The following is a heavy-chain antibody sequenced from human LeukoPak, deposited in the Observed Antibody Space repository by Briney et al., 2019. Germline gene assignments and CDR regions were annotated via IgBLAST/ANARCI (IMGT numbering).Heavy chain of an antibody. J-gene: IGHJ4*02. Sequence: GGSLRLSCAASGFTFSSYGMHWVRRAPRKGLEWVAGISYDGSNKYYADSVKGRFTISRDNSKNTLYLQMNSLRAEDTAVYYCAKGGGVITTLPHFDYWGQGTLVTVSS. V-gene: IGHV3-30*18. CDR1: GFTFSSYG. D-gene: IGHD3-22*01. CDR3: AKGGGVITTLPHFDY. CDR2: ISYDGSNK.